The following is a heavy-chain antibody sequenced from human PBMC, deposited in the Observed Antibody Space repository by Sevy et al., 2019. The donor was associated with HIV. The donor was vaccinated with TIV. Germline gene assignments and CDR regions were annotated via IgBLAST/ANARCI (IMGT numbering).Heavy chain of an antibody. CDR3: ARGFDTPRGFDP. J-gene: IGHJ5*02. CDR1: GGSISISNW. Sequence: SETLSLTCGVSGGSISISNWWHWVRQPPGKGLEWIGEIYRSGSTNYNPSLKSRVTISVDNSKNQFSLQLNSVTAADTAVYYCARGFDTPRGFDPWGQGTLVTVSS. V-gene: IGHV4-4*02. D-gene: IGHD3-10*01. CDR2: IYRSGST.